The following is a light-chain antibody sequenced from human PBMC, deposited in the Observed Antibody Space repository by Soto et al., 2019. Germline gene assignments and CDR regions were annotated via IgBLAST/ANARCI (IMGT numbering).Light chain of an antibody. J-gene: IGKJ2*02. CDR3: QQSYSTPWT. Sequence: ETVLTQSPGTLSLSPGERASLSCRASSTVDSIYLAWYQQKRGQAPRLLIYGASRRATDIPARFSGSGSGTDFTLTISSLQPEDFATYYCQQSYSTPWTFGQGTKVDIK. CDR2: GAS. CDR1: STVDSIY. V-gene: IGKV3-20*01.